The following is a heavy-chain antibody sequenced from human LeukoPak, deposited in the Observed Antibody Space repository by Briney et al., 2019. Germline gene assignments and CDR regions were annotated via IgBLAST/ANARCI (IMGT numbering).Heavy chain of an antibody. D-gene: IGHD2-2*01. CDR1: GYTFTSYG. CDR3: ARDQESGIVVVPAAMPGGY. J-gene: IGHJ4*02. CDR2: ISAYNGNT. Sequence: VASVKVSCKASGYTFTSYGISWVRQAPGQGLEWRGWISAYNGNTNYAQKLQGRVTMTTDTSTSTAYMELRSLRSDDTAVYYCARDQESGIVVVPAAMPGGYWGQGTLVTVSS. V-gene: IGHV1-18*04.